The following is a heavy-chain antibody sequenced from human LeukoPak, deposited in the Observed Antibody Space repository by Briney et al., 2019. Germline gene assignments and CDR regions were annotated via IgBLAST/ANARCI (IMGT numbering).Heavy chain of an antibody. D-gene: IGHD6-19*01. CDR3: ARGDSSGWYGYYYYMDV. CDR1: GGSFSGYY. CDR2: INHSGST. Sequence: MSSETLSLTCAVYGGSFSGYYWSWIRQPPGKGLEWIGEINHSGSTNYNPSLKSRVTISVDTSKNQFSLKLSSVTAADMAVYYCARGDSSGWYGYYYYMDVWGKGTTVTVSS. J-gene: IGHJ6*03. V-gene: IGHV4-34*01.